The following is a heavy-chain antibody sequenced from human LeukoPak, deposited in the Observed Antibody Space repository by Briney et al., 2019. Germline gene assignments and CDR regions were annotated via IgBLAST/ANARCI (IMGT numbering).Heavy chain of an antibody. D-gene: IGHD2-15*01. CDR3: ATQSATYYYYYMDV. J-gene: IGHJ6*03. CDR2: IYTSGST. CDR1: GGSISSGSYY. Sequence: SQTLSLTXTVSGGSISSGSYYWSWIRQPAGKGLEWIGRIYTSGSTNYNPSLKSRVTISVDTSKNQFSLKLSSVTAADTAVYYCATQSATYYYYYMDVWGKGTTVTVSS. V-gene: IGHV4-61*02.